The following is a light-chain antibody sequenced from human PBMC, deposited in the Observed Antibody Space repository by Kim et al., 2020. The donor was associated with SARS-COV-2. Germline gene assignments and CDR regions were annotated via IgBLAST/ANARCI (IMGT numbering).Light chain of an antibody. CDR3: QQRSDRPLT. CDR1: QSVDSY. V-gene: IGKV3-11*01. Sequence: EIVLTQSPATLSLSPGERATLSCRASQSVDSYLAWYQQKPGQSPRLLIYGASNRVTGIPARFSGRGSGTDFTLTISNLEPEDFAVYYCQQRSDRPLTFGGETKVNIK. J-gene: IGKJ4*01. CDR2: GAS.